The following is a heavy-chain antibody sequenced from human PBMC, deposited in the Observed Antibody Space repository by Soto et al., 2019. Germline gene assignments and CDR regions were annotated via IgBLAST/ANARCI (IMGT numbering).Heavy chain of an antibody. J-gene: IGHJ4*02. Sequence: QVQLVQSGAEVKKPGASVRVSCKASRYTFLSYDINWVRQATGQGLEWIGWMNPKSGNTGYAQNFQGRVTVTRNTSISTAYMELSSLRSEVTDVYYCAGAQSGETTVPPLYLDDRGQRTLVTVSS. D-gene: IGHD4-4*01. CDR3: AGAQSGETTVPPLYLDD. V-gene: IGHV1-8*01. CDR2: MNPKSGNT. CDR1: RYTFLSYD.